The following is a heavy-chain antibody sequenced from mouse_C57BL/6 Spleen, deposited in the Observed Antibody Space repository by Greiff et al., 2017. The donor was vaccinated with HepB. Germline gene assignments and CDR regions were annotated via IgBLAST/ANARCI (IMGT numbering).Heavy chain of an antibody. CDR1: GFTFSDYY. CDR2: ISNGGGST. D-gene: IGHD2-4*01. V-gene: IGHV5-12*01. J-gene: IGHJ4*01. CDR3: ARHDYGAMDY. Sequence: EVHLVESGGGLVQPGGSLKLSCAASGFTFSDYYMYWVRQTPEKRLEWVAYISNGGGSTYYPDTVKGRFTISRDNAKNTLYLQMSRLKSEDTAMYYCARHDYGAMDYWGQGTSVTVSS.